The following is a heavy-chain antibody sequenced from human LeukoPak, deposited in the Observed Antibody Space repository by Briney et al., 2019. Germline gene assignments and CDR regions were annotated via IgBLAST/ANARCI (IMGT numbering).Heavy chain of an antibody. Sequence: GGPLELSCAPPGLIFVNKALGWVRKVPGKGLEWVSVISISDGSTYYADSVTGRFTISRDNSKNTVYLQMNSLRAEDTAVYYCAKDLYRNVFDYWGQGTLVTVSS. V-gene: IGHV3-23*01. CDR2: ISISDGST. D-gene: IGHD1-26*01. J-gene: IGHJ4*02. CDR1: GLIFVNKA. CDR3: AKDLYRNVFDY.